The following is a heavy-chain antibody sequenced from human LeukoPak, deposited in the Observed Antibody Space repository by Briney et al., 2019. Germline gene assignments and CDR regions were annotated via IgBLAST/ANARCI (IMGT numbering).Heavy chain of an antibody. CDR2: VRSRGYNHAT. V-gene: IGHV3-73*01. CDR1: RSMFSGSI. Sequence: GGSLRLSCAASRSMFSGSIMPWVRQAPGKGLEWVGRVRSRGYNHATEYAASVKGRFTISRDDSKNTAYLQVNSLKIEDTAVYYCTRHKGESTYFYYYGMDVWGQGTTVTVSS. J-gene: IGHJ6*02. D-gene: IGHD1-26*01. CDR3: TRHKGESTYFYYYGMDV.